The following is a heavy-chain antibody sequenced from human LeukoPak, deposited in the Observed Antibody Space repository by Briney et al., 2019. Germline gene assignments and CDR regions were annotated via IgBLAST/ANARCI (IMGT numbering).Heavy chain of an antibody. V-gene: IGHV3-30-3*01. J-gene: IGHJ4*02. CDR2: ISSDGSNI. CDR1: GFTFSSYA. CDR3: ARIGGWESSSWNDPKMDY. Sequence: PGRSLRLSCAASGFTFSSYAMHWVRQAPGKGLEWVAVISSDGSNIYYPDSVKGRFTISRDNSKNTLYLQMNSLTTEDTAVYYCARIGGWESSSWNDPKMDYWGQGNLVTVSS. D-gene: IGHD6-13*01.